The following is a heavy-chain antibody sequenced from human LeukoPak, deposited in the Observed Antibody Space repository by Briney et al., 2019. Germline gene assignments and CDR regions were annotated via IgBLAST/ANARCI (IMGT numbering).Heavy chain of an antibody. CDR1: GFIFRNYG. CDR2: ISGHGDIT. Sequence: GGSLRLSCAASGFIFRNYGMNWVRQAPGKGLEWVSGISGHGDITYYADSVKGRFTTSRDNSKNTVYLQMNSLRAEDTAVYYCARSRGIPDAFDMWGLGTMVTVSS. J-gene: IGHJ3*02. D-gene: IGHD2-21*01. CDR3: ARSRGIPDAFDM. V-gene: IGHV3-23*01.